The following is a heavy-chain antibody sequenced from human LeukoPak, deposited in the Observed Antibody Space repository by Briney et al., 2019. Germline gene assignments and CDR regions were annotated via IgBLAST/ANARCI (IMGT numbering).Heavy chain of an antibody. CDR2: IYYSGST. CDR1: GGSISSYY. D-gene: IGHD1-14*01. J-gene: IGHJ5*02. Sequence: SETLSLTCTVSGGSISSYYWSWIRQFPGKGLEWIGYIYYSGSTHYNPSLKSRVTISVDTSKNQFSLQLSSVTAADTAVYYCARDRVQEDRGPFTTWGKGPLVPFSS. V-gene: IGHV4-59*01. CDR3: ARDRVQEDRGPFTT.